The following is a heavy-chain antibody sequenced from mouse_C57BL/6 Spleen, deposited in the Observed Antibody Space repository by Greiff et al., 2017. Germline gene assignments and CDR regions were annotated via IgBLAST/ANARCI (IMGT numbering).Heavy chain of an antibody. Sequence: VKLMESGAELVKPGASVKLSCKASGYTFTEYTIHWVKQRSGQGLEWIGWFYPGSGSIKYNEKFKDKATLTADKSSSTVYMELSSLTSEDSAVYFCARHEEGVYYFDYWGQGTTLTVSS. CDR1: GYTFTEYT. CDR3: ARHEEGVYYFDY. J-gene: IGHJ2*01. CDR2: FYPGSGSI. V-gene: IGHV1-62-2*01.